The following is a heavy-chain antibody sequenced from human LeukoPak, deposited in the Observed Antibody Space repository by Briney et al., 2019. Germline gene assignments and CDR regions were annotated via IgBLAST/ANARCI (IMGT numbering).Heavy chain of an antibody. V-gene: IGHV4-61*02. J-gene: IGHJ5*02. CDR3: ARDAEPLDYGDYGWFDP. CDR2: IYTSGST. D-gene: IGHD4-17*01. Sequence: SETLSLTCTVSGGSISSGSYYWSWIRQPAGEGLEWIGRIYTSGSTNYNPSLKSRVTISVDTSKNQFSLKLSSVTAADTAVHYCARDAEPLDYGDYGWFDPWGQGTLVTVSS. CDR1: GGSISSGSYY.